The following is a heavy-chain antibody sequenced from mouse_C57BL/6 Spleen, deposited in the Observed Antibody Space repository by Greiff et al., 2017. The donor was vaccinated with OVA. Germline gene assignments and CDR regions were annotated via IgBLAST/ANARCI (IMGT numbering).Heavy chain of an antibody. CDR3: ARGPDYVYAMDY. CDR2: ISYSGST. J-gene: IGHJ4*01. D-gene: IGHD2-4*01. V-gene: IGHV3-8*01. Sequence: EVQLQESGPGLAKPSQTLSLTCSVTGYSITSDYWNWIRKFPGNKLEYMGYISYSGSTYYTPSLKSRISITRDTSNNQYYLQMNAVTTEDRATYYCARGPDYVYAMDYWGQGTSVTVSS. CDR1: GYSITSDY.